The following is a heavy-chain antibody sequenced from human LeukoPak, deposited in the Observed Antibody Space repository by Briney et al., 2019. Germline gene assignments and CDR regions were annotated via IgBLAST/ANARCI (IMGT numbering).Heavy chain of an antibody. V-gene: IGHV4-38-2*02. CDR3: ARSEINDYMNY. D-gene: IGHD4-11*01. Sequence: SETLSLTCSVSGYSIRSGYHWAWIWQPPGKGLEWIGSINYSEKPYYNPSLKSRVTISVDTSKNQFSLKMTSVTAADTAFYFCARSEINDYMNYWGQGMPVTVSS. CDR1: GYSIRSGYH. CDR2: INYSEKP. J-gene: IGHJ4*02.